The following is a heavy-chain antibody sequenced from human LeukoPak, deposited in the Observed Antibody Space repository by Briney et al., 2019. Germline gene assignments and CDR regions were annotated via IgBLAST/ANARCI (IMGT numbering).Heavy chain of an antibody. CDR3: ARVGGYNKGGGYFDY. Sequence: GRSLRLSWAAAGFTFDDYAMDWGRHAGGKGGEGVTGISWDSGSIGYADSVKGQFTISRDNAKNTLYLQMNSLRLEDTAVSFCARVGGYNKGGGYFDYWGQGTLVTVSS. CDR2: ISWDSGSI. V-gene: IGHV3-9*01. D-gene: IGHD5-24*01. CDR1: GFTFDDYA. J-gene: IGHJ4*02.